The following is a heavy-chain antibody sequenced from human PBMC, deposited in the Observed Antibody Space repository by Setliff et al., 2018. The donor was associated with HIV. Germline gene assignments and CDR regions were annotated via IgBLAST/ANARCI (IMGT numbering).Heavy chain of an antibody. Sequence: SETLSLTCTVSGGSISSGTYYWSWIRQHPGKGLEWIGYIFYSGSTYYSSLKSRAAISVDTSKNRFSLRLSSVTAADTAIYYCARQVWLSDNHYYYYMDVWGKGTTVTVSS. CDR3: ARQVWLSDNHYYYYMDV. V-gene: IGHV4-39*01. CDR1: GGSISSGTYY. D-gene: IGHD2-21*01. J-gene: IGHJ6*03. CDR2: IFYSGST.